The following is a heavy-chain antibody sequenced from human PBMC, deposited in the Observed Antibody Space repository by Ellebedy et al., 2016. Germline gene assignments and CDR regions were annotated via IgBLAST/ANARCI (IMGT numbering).Heavy chain of an antibody. CDR3: ASRVGGSYY. CDR1: AFTVSSYA. V-gene: IGHV3-23*01. Sequence: GESLKISCAASAFTVSSYAMSWVRQAPGKGLEWVSAIGGGIENTFYAESVKGRFTISRDTSKNTLYLQMNSLRAEDTAVYFCASRVGGSYYWGRGTLVTVAS. J-gene: IGHJ4*02. CDR2: IGGGIENT. D-gene: IGHD2-15*01.